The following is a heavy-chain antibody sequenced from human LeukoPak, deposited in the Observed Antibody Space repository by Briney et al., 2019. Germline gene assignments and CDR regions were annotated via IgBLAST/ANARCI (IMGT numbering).Heavy chain of an antibody. CDR3: ARSLRSGYGYYYYMDV. CDR1: GGSFSGYY. CDR2: INHSGST. D-gene: IGHD3-3*01. Sequence: SETLSLTCAVYGGSFSGYYWSWIRQPPGKGLEWIGEINHSGSTNYNPSLKSRVTISVDTSKNQFSLKLSSVTAADTAVYYCARSLRSGYGYYYYMDVWGKGTTVTVSS. V-gene: IGHV4-34*01. J-gene: IGHJ6*03.